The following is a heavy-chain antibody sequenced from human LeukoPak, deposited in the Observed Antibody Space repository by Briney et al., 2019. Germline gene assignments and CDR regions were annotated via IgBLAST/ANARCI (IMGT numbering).Heavy chain of an antibody. CDR1: AFTFGSYW. J-gene: IGHJ4*02. CDR2: IKQDGSEK. CDR3: ARGSTTVTPRNFDY. V-gene: IGHV3-7*05. Sequence: PGGSLRLSCAASAFTFGSYWMSWVRQAPGKGLEWVANIKQDGSEKYYVGSVKGRFTISRDNAKNSLYLQMNSLRAEDTAVYYCARGSTTVTPRNFDYWGQGTLVTVSS. D-gene: IGHD4-11*01.